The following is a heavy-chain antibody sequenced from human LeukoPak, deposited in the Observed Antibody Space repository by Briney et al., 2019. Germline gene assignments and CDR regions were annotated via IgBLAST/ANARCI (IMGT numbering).Heavy chain of an antibody. CDR2: ISYDGSNK. CDR3: AKGEYSSSPFDP. CDR1: GFTFSSYG. Sequence: GGSLRLSCAASGFTFSSYGMHWVRQAPGKGLEWVAVISYDGSNKYYADSVKGRFTISRDNSKNTLYLQMNSLRAEDTAVYYCAKGEYSSSPFDPWGQGTLVTVSS. D-gene: IGHD6-6*01. J-gene: IGHJ5*02. V-gene: IGHV3-30*18.